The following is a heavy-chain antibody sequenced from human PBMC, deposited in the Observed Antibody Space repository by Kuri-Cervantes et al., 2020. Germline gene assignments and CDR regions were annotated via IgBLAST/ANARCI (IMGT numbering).Heavy chain of an antibody. D-gene: IGHD3-10*01. J-gene: IGHJ6*02. Sequence: GESLKISCAASGFTFSSYAMHWVRQAPGKGLEWVAVISYDGSNKYYADSVKGRFTISRDNSKNTLYLQMNSLRAEDTAVYYCAGGALWFGDYRAYGMDVWGQGTTVTVSS. CDR1: GFTFSSYA. CDR2: ISYDGSNK. V-gene: IGHV3-30-3*01. CDR3: AGGALWFGDYRAYGMDV.